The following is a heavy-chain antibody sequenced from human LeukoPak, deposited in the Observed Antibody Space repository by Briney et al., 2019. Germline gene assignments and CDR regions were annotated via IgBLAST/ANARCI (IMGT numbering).Heavy chain of an antibody. J-gene: IGHJ4*02. Sequence: GRSLRLSCAASGFTFDEHAMHWVRQAPGKGLEWVSGISWNSGSVVYSDSVKGRFTISRDNAKKSLYLQMNSLRADDTALYYCVKDTDYLFDYWGQGTLVTVSS. V-gene: IGHV3-9*01. D-gene: IGHD4-11*01. CDR1: GFTFDEHA. CDR3: VKDTDYLFDY. CDR2: ISWNSGSV.